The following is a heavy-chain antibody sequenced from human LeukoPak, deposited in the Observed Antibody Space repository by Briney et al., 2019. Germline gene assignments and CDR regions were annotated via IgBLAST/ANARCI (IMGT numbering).Heavy chain of an antibody. CDR2: IYYSGST. D-gene: IGHD4-23*01. CDR3: AGDDGGNSSAFDI. J-gene: IGHJ3*02. Sequence: PATLSLTCTVSGGSVSSGSYYWSWIRQPPGKGLEWIGYIYYSGSTNYNPSLKSRVTISVDTSKNQFSLKLSSVTAADTAVYYCAGDDGGNSSAFDIWGQGTMVTVSS. V-gene: IGHV4-61*01. CDR1: GGSVSSGSYY.